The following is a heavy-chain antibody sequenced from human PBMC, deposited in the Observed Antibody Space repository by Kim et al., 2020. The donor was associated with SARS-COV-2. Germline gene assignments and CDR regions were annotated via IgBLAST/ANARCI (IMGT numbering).Heavy chain of an antibody. CDR2: INHSGST. CDR1: GGSFSGYY. J-gene: IGHJ6*02. CDR3: ARLGYYDFWSGGPYYYGMDV. V-gene: IGHV4-34*01. D-gene: IGHD3-3*01. Sequence: SETLSLTCAVYGGSFSGYYWSWIRQPPGKGLEWIGEINHSGSTNYNPSLKSRVTISVDTSKNQFSLKLSSVTAADTAVYYCARLGYYDFWSGGPYYYGMDVWGQGTTVTVSS.